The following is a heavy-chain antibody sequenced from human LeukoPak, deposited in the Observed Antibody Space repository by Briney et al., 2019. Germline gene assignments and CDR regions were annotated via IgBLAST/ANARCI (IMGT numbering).Heavy chain of an antibody. CDR3: AKHRGSFSPSYFDY. Sequence: PGGSLRLSCAASGFTFSSCGMHWVRQAPGKGLEWVAFIRYDGSNKYYADSVKGRFTISRDNSKNTLYLQMNSLRAEDTAVYYCAKHRGSFSPSYFDYWGQGTLVTVSS. CDR2: IRYDGSNK. CDR1: GFTFSSCG. V-gene: IGHV3-30*02. J-gene: IGHJ4*02. D-gene: IGHD1-26*01.